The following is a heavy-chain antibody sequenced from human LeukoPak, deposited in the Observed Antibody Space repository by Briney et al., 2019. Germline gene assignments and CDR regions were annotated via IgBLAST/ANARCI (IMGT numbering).Heavy chain of an antibody. CDR2: IYYSGST. J-gene: IGHJ4*02. D-gene: IGHD2-21*02. V-gene: IGHV4-59*01. CDR3: ARVKGPYCGGDCSESFDY. Sequence: SETLSLTCTVSGGSISSYYWSWIRQPPGKGLEWIGYIYYSGSTNYNPSLKSQVTISVDTSKNQFSLKLSSVTAADTAVYYCARVKGPYCGGDCSESFDYWGQGTLVTVSS. CDR1: GGSISSYY.